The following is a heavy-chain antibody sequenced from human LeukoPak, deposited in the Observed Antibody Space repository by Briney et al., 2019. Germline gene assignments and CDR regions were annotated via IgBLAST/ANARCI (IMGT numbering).Heavy chain of an antibody. CDR1: GFTFSGSA. Sequence: EGSLRLSCATSGFTFSGSAIHWVRQASGKGLEWVGRIRSKANNYATTDVASVRGRFTISRDDSKNTAYLQMNSLKTEDTAVYYCTRPSFDSSVSGVVYWGQGTLVTVSS. J-gene: IGHJ4*02. CDR3: TRPSFDSSVSGVVY. CDR2: IRSKANNYAT. V-gene: IGHV3-73*01. D-gene: IGHD3-22*01.